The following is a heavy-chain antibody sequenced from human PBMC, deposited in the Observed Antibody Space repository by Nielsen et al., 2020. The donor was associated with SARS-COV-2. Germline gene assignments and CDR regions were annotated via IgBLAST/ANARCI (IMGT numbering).Heavy chain of an antibody. D-gene: IGHD3-3*01. V-gene: IGHV4-59*01. CDR2: IYYSGST. J-gene: IGHJ6*02. Sequence: LETLSLTCTVSGGSISSYYWSWIRQPPGKGLEWIGYIYYSGSTNYNPSLKSRVTISVDTSKNQFSLKLSSVTAADTAVYYCATGPRDYDFWSGYYNYGMDVWGQGTTVTVSS. CDR3: ATGPRDYDFWSGYYNYGMDV. CDR1: GGSISSYY.